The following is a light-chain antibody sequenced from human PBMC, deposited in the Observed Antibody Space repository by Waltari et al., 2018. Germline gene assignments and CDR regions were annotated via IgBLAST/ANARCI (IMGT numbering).Light chain of an antibody. J-gene: IGKJ2*01. Sequence: DIQMTQSPSTLSASVGDRVTITCRASQSVGRWLAWYQQKPGKAPKLLIYQASNLESGVPSRFSGSGSGTEFTLTISSLQPDDFATYSCQQYSSYSTFGQGTQLQI. CDR3: QQYSSYST. CDR1: QSVGRW. V-gene: IGKV1-5*03. CDR2: QAS.